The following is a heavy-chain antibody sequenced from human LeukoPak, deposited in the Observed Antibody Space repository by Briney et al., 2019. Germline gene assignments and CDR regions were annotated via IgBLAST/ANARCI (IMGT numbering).Heavy chain of an antibody. V-gene: IGHV1-2*02. J-gene: IGHJ3*02. CDR2: INPNSGGT. CDR3: ARGIARGVIMSSNAFDI. D-gene: IGHD3-10*01. Sequence: ASVKVSCKASGYTFTGYYMHWVRQAPGQGLEWMGWINPNSGGTNYAQKLQGRVTMTTDTSTSTAYMELRSLRSDDTAVYYCARGIARGVIMSSNAFDIWGQGTMVTVSS. CDR1: GYTFTGYY.